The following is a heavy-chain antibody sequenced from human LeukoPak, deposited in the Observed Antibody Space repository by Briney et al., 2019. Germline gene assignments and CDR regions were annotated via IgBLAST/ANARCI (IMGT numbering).Heavy chain of an antibody. V-gene: IGHV1-8*01. CDR3: ARGGLRYFDRLLIGAAPYYYYYGMDV. Sequence: ASVKVSCKASGYTFTSYDINWVRQATGQGLEWMGWMNPNSGNTGYAQKFQGRVTMTRNTSISTAYMELSSLRSEDTAVYYCARGGLRYFDRLLIGAAPYYYYYGMDVWGQGTTVTVSS. D-gene: IGHD3-9*01. CDR1: GYTFTSYD. J-gene: IGHJ6*02. CDR2: MNPNSGNT.